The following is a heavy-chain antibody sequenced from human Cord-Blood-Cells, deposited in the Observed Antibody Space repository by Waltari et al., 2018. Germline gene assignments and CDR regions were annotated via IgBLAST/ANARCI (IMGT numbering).Heavy chain of an antibody. J-gene: IGHJ4*02. V-gene: IGHV3-48*03. Sequence: EVQLVESGGGLVQPGGSLRLSCAASGFTFSSYEMNWVRQAPGKGLELVSDISSRGSTIYYADSVNVRFTISRDNAKNSLYLQMNSLRAEDTAVYYCARDGVLLWFGELFDYWGQGTLVTVSS. CDR1: GFTFSSYE. CDR3: ARDGVLLWFGELFDY. CDR2: ISSRGSTI. D-gene: IGHD3-10*01.